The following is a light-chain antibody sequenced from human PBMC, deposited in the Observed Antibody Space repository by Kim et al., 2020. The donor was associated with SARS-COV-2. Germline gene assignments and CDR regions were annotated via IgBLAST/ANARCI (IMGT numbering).Light chain of an antibody. CDR1: SSDVGGYDF. V-gene: IGLV2-8*01. J-gene: IGLJ1*01. CDR3: TSYTASNTFG. CDR2: EVS. Sequence: GQSITISCPGTSSDVGGYDFVSWYQQHPGKAPNLMIHEVSNRPSGVPDRFSASKSGNTASLTLSGLQAEDAADSYCTSYTASNTFGFGPGTKVTVL.